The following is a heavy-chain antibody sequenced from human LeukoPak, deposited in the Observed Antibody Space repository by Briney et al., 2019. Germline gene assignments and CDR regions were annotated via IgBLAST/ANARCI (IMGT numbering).Heavy chain of an antibody. J-gene: IGHJ4*02. CDR1: GYTFTSYD. V-gene: IGHV1-8*03. CDR2: MNPNSGNT. Sequence: ASVKVSCKASGYTFTSYDINWVRQATGQGLEWMGWMNPNSGNTGYAQKFQGRVTITRNTSISTAYMELSSLRSEDTAVYYCARDSRHIVVVTAIRGGFDYWGQGTLVTVSS. D-gene: IGHD2-21*02. CDR3: ARDSRHIVVVTAIRGGFDY.